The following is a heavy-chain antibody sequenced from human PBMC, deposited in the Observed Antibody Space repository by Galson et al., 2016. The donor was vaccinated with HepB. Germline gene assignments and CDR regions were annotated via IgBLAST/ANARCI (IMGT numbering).Heavy chain of an antibody. CDR2: ISSYSST. J-gene: IGHJ5*02. D-gene: IGHD3-10*01. Sequence: SLRLSCAASGFTFSLYSMNWVRQAPGKGLEWVSYISSYSSTHYADSVKGRFTISRDNSKNTLHLQMNSLRAEDTAVYYCARDGEYYYGSGSYAETWGQGTLVTVSS. CDR3: ARDGEYYYGSGSYAET. V-gene: IGHV3-48*01. CDR1: GFTFSLYS.